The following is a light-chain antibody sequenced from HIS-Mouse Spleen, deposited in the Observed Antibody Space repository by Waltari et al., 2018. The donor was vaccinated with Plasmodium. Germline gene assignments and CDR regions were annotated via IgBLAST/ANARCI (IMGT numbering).Light chain of an antibody. CDR2: AAS. Sequence: AIRMTQSPSSLSASIGDRVTITCRASQGISSYLAWYQQKPGKAPKLLIYAASTLQSGVPSRCSGSGSGTDFTLTISSLQSEDFATYYCQQYYSYPITFGPGTRVEIK. CDR3: QQYYSYPIT. J-gene: IGKJ5*01. V-gene: IGKV1-8*01. CDR1: QGISSY.